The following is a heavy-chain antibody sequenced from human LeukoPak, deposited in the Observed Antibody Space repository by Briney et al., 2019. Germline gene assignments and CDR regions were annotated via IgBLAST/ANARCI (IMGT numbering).Heavy chain of an antibody. D-gene: IGHD2-2*01. CDR1: GFTFGSYA. Sequence: GGSLRLSCAASGFTFGSYAMSWVRQAPGKGLEWVSGISGSGGSTYYAGSVKGRFTISRDNSKDTLYLQMNSLRAEDTAVYYCAKGRRSSTSCNTAPFDYWGQGTLVTVSS. J-gene: IGHJ4*02. V-gene: IGHV3-23*01. CDR3: AKGRRSSTSCNTAPFDY. CDR2: ISGSGGST.